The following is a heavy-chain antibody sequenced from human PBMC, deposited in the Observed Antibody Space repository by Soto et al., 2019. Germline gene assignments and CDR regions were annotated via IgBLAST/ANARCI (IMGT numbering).Heavy chain of an antibody. Sequence: ASVKVSCKASGYTFTSYDINWVRQATGQGLEWMGWMNPNSGNTGYAQKFQGRVTMTRNTSISTAYMELSNLRSEDTAVYYCARARYCSGGSCYSARRYNWFDPWGQGTLVTVSS. J-gene: IGHJ5*02. V-gene: IGHV1-8*01. CDR3: ARARYCSGGSCYSARRYNWFDP. CDR2: MNPNSGNT. CDR1: GYTFTSYD. D-gene: IGHD2-15*01.